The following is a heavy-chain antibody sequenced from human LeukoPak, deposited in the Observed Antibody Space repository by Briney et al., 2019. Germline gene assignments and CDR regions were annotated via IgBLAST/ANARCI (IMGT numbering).Heavy chain of an antibody. CDR1: GYSFTTYW. V-gene: IGHV5-51*01. D-gene: IGHD6-19*01. CDR3: VRLDSAGWYYFDY. Sequence: ESLKISCKGSGYSFTTYWIGWVCQMPGKGLESMGIIYPADSDTKYSPSFQGQVTISADKSISTAYLRWSSLKTSDTAMYYCVRLDSAGWYYFDYWGQGTLVTVSS. CDR2: IYPADSDT. J-gene: IGHJ4*02.